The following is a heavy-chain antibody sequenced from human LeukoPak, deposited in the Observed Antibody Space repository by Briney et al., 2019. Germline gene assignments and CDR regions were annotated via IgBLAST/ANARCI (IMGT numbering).Heavy chain of an antibody. J-gene: IGHJ3*02. CDR2: IIPIFGTA. CDR3: ARRRDCTNGVCYKNDAFDI. D-gene: IGHD2-8*01. CDR1: GGTFSSYA. V-gene: IGHV1-69*13. Sequence: ASVKVPCKASGGTFSSYAISWVRQAPGQGLEWMGGIIPIFGTANYAQKFQGRVTITADESTSTAYMELSSLRSEDTAVYYCARRRDCTNGVCYKNDAFDIWGQGTMVTVSS.